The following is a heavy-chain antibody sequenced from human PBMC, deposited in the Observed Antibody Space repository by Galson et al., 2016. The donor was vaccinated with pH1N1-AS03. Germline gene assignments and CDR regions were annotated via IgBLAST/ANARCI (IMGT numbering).Heavy chain of an antibody. Sequence: QSGAEVKKPGESLKISCKGSGYSFNSYWIGWVRQMFGKDLEWMGMIFPGDSDTRYSPSFQGQVTISADSRTAYLQWSSLKASDTAMYYCVRQFDVLTGFFDYWGQGTLVTVSS. V-gene: IGHV5-51*01. CDR1: GYSFNSYW. CDR2: IFPGDSDT. D-gene: IGHD3-9*01. J-gene: IGHJ4*02. CDR3: VRQFDVLTGFFDY.